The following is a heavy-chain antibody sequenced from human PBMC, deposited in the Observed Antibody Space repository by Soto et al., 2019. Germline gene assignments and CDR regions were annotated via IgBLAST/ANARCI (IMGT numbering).Heavy chain of an antibody. CDR2: ISGSGGST. CDR3: AKDPHWTVAMISYYFDY. V-gene: IGHV3-23*01. CDR1: GFTFSSYA. Sequence: EVQLLESGGGLVQPGGSLRLSCAASGFTFSSYAMSWVRQAPGKGLEWVSAISGSGGSTYYADYVKGRFTISRDNSKNTLYLQMKSRRAEDTAVYYCAKDPHWTVAMISYYFDYWGQGTLVTVSS. D-gene: IGHD5-12*01. J-gene: IGHJ4*02.